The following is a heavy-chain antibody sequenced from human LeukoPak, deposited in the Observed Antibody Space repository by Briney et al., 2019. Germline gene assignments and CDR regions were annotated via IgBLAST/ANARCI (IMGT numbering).Heavy chain of an antibody. CDR1: GGSFSGDY. CDR2: INHSGST. D-gene: IGHD3-10*01. Sequence: SETLSLTCAVYGGSFSGDYWSWIRQPPGKGLEWIGEINHSGSTNYNPSLKSRVTISVDTSKNQFSLKLSSVTAADTAVYYCATGSGRQGDWFDPWGQGTLVTVSS. J-gene: IGHJ5*02. V-gene: IGHV4-34*01. CDR3: ATGSGRQGDWFDP.